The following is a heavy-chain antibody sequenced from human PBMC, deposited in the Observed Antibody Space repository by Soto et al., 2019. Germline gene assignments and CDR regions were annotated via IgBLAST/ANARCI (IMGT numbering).Heavy chain of an antibody. V-gene: IGHV3-53*01. CDR1: GFSVSIYY. J-gene: IGHJ4*02. Sequence: EVQLVESGGGLLQPGGSLRLSCAASGFSVSIYYVTWVRQAPGKGLEWVSIIHSDGTTYYADSVKGRFSISRDHSKNTVYLQMNSLRAEVTAVYYCARVRYSSFDFWGQGTLVTVS. CDR3: ARVRYSSFDF. D-gene: IGHD3-16*02. CDR2: IHSDGTT.